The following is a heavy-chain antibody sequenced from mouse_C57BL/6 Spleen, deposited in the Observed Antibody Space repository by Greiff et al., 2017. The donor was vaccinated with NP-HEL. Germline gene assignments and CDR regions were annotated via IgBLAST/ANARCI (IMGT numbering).Heavy chain of an antibody. Sequence: EVHLVESGGGLVKPGGSLKLSCAASGFTFSDYGMHWVRQAPEKGLEWVAYISSGSSTFYYADTVKGRFTISRDNAKNTLFLQMTSLRSEDTAMYYCARRRYDYYAMDYWGQGTSVTVSS. CDR3: ARRRYDYYAMDY. V-gene: IGHV5-17*01. CDR1: GFTFSDYG. CDR2: ISSGSSTF. J-gene: IGHJ4*01.